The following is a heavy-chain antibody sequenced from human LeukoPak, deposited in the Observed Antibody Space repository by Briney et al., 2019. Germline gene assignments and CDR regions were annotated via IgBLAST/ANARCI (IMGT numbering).Heavy chain of an antibody. J-gene: IGHJ6*03. CDR2: ISPTSGGT. Sequence: ASVKVSCKASGYTFTGYYMRWVRQAPGQGLEWMGWISPTSGGTNYAQKFQGRVTMTRDTSISTAYMELSRLRSDDTAVYYCARDRAFDYYYYYMDVWGKGTTVTVSS. CDR3: ARDRAFDYYYYYMDV. V-gene: IGHV1-2*02. CDR1: GYTFTGYY. D-gene: IGHD3-10*01.